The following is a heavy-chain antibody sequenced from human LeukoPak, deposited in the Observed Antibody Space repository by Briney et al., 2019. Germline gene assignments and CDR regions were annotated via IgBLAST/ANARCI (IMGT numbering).Heavy chain of an antibody. D-gene: IGHD7-27*01. CDR3: ASRKLGNDY. CDR2: IYHSGST. CDR1: ADSISNDYF. J-gene: IGHJ4*02. Sequence: ASETLSLTCTVSADSISNDYFWGWIRQPPGKGLEWIGSIYHSGSTYYNPSLKSRVTISADTSKNQFSLKLISVTAADTAVYYCASRKLGNDYWGQGTLVTVSS. V-gene: IGHV4-38-2*02.